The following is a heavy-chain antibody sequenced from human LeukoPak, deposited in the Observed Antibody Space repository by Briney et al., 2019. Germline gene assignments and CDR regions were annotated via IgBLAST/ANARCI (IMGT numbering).Heavy chain of an antibody. CDR2: NNPNSGDS. V-gene: IGHV1-2*06. J-gene: IGHJ3*02. CDR3: ARDKDHTLAQGITGIPDAFDI. Sequence: ASVKVSCKTSGYTFTDSYIRWVRQAPGQGLEWMGRNNPNSGDSNYSQKFQGRVTMTRDTSISTAYMELSRLRSDDTAVYYCARDKDHTLAQGITGIPDAFDIWGQGTMVTVSS. CDR1: GYTFTDSY. D-gene: IGHD1-20*01.